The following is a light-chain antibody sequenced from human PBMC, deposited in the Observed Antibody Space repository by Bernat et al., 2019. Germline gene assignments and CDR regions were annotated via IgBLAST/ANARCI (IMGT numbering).Light chain of an antibody. CDR2: DVS. Sequence: QSALTQAASVSGSPGQPITISCTGTSSDVGGSNYVSWYQQHPGKAPKLMIYDVSNRPSGVSNRFSGSKSGNTASLTISGLQAEDEADYYCSSHTSSSTHVFGTGTKVTVL. CDR3: SSHTSSSTHV. J-gene: IGLJ1*01. V-gene: IGLV2-14*03. CDR1: SSDVGGSNY.